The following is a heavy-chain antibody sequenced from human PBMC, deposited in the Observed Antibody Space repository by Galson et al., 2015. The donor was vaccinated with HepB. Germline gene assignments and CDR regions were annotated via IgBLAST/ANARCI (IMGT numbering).Heavy chain of an antibody. D-gene: IGHD6-19*01. CDR1: GDSVSSNSAA. Sequence: CAISGDSVSSNSAAWNWIRQSPSRGLEWLGRTYYRSKWYNDYAVSVKSRITINPDTSKNQFSLQLNSVTPEDTAVYYYARDRFDSSGWLNWFDPWGQGTLVTVSS. J-gene: IGHJ5*02. CDR2: TYYRSKWYN. CDR3: ARDRFDSSGWLNWFDP. V-gene: IGHV6-1*01.